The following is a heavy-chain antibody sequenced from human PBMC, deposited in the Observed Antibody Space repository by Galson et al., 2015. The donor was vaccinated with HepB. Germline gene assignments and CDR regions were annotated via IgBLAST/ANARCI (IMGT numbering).Heavy chain of an antibody. CDR1: GYTFTTYT. Sequence: SVKVSCKASGYTFTTYTMNWVRQAPGQGLEWMGWINTNTGNPTYAQGFTGRFVFSLDTSVTTAYLQISSLKAEDTAVYYCARGATVAGTGTEYWGQGTLVTVSS. CDR2: INTNTGNP. V-gene: IGHV7-4-1*02. CDR3: ARGATVAGTGTEY. J-gene: IGHJ4*02. D-gene: IGHD6-19*01.